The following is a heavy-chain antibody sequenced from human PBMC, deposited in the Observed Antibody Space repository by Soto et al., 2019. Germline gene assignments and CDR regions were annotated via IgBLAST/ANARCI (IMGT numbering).Heavy chain of an antibody. Sequence: QVQLVQSGAEVKKPGSSVKVSCKASGGTFNSYTISWVRQAPGQGLEWMGRIIPILGIANYAQKFQGRVTITADKSTSTAYMELSSLRSEDTAVYYCARPLRYCSSTSCYGAFDIWGQGTMVTVSS. V-gene: IGHV1-69*02. CDR1: GGTFNSYT. CDR3: ARPLRYCSSTSCYGAFDI. D-gene: IGHD2-2*01. CDR2: IIPILGIA. J-gene: IGHJ3*02.